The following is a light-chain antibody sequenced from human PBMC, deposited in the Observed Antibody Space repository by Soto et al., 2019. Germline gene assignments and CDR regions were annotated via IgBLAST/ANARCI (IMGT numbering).Light chain of an antibody. Sequence: EIVLTQSPVTLSLSPGERATLSCRASQSVSSYLAWYQQKPGQAPRLLIYDASNRATGIPARFSGSGSGTYFTLTISSLEPEDFAVYYCQQRSNWPSTYGGGTKVEIK. J-gene: IGKJ4*01. CDR3: QQRSNWPST. V-gene: IGKV3-11*01. CDR1: QSVSSY. CDR2: DAS.